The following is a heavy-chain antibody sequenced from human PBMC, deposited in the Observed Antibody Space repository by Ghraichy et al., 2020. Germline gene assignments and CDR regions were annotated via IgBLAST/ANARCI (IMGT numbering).Heavy chain of an antibody. CDR1: GFTFSSYW. Sequence: GALRLSCAASGFTFSSYWMSWVRQAPGKGLEWVANIKQDGSEKYFVDSVKGRFTISRDNAKNSLYLQMNSLRAEDTAVYYCARDWVGYGSGRGAFDIWGQGTMVTVSS. V-gene: IGHV3-7*03. D-gene: IGHD3-10*01. CDR2: IKQDGSEK. CDR3: ARDWVGYGSGRGAFDI. J-gene: IGHJ3*02.